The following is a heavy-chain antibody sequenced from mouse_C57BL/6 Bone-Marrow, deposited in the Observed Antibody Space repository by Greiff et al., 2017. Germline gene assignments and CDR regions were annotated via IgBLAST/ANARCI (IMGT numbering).Heavy chain of an antibody. CDR3: ARDPTVVAGAMDY. V-gene: IGHV5-4*01. Sequence: EVMLVESGGGLVKPGGSLQLSCAASGFTFSSYALSWVRQTPETRLAWVATISDGGSYTYYPDNVKGRFTVSRDNAKNNLYLQVSHLKSEDTAMYYCARDPTVVAGAMDYWGQGTSVTGSS. D-gene: IGHD1-1*01. CDR2: ISDGGSYT. CDR1: GFTFSSYA. J-gene: IGHJ4*01.